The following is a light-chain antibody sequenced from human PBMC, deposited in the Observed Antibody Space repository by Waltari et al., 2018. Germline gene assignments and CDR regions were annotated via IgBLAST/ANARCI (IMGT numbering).Light chain of an antibody. J-gene: IGLJ2*01. Sequence: QSALTQPRSVSGSPGQSVTISCTGTSSDVGTYNYVSWYQQPPGTAPKLILYDVTKRPSGVPDRFSGSKSGNTASLTVSGLRAEDEADYYCSSYAGKNNVVFGGGTKLTVL. CDR1: SSDVGTYNY. CDR2: DVT. CDR3: SSYAGKNNVV. V-gene: IGLV2-11*01.